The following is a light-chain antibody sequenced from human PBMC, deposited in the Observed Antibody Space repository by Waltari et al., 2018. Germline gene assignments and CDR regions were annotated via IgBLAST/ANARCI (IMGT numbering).Light chain of an antibody. CDR1: TSDIGDYNY. J-gene: IGLJ2*01. Sequence: QSALTQPSSVSGSPGQSITISCTGSTSDIGDYNYVSCYQQHPAKAPKLVIYDVNNRPAGIFNRFSGSKAGNTASLAISGLQAEDEADYYCSSYTSLTNLFVVFGGGTKVTVL. CDR2: DVN. V-gene: IGLV2-14*03. CDR3: SSYTSLTNLFVV.